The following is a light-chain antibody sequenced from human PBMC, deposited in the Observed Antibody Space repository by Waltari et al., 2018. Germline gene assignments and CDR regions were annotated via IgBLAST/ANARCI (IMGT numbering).Light chain of an antibody. V-gene: IGLV2-14*01. Sequence: QSTLTQPASVSGSPRQSITISCTGTSSYVGGYYYVSRFQQHPGRHPKLMIYDVSKPPSGVSNRFSGANSGNAASLPISVLQAEDEADYYCSSYTSISSLVFGVGTKVTVL. CDR3: SSYTSISSLV. CDR1: SSYVGGYYY. J-gene: IGLJ3*02. CDR2: DVS.